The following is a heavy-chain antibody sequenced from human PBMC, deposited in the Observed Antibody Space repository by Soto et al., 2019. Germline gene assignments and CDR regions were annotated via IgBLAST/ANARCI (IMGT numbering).Heavy chain of an antibody. Sequence: VQLVESGGGLVKTRGSLRLSCVASGFSFSDYYMSWVRQAPGKGLEWVGRVKSKTDGGTTDYAAPVKGRFTISRDDSQNTLYLQMNSLKTEDTAVYYGATVGGNHGALDYWGQGTLVTVSS. D-gene: IGHD2-15*01. V-gene: IGHV3-15*01. CDR1: GFSFSDYY. CDR2: VKSKTDGGTT. CDR3: ATVGGNHGALDY. J-gene: IGHJ4*02.